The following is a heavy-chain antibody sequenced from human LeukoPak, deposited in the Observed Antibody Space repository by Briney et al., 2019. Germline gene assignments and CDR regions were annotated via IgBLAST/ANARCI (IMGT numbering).Heavy chain of an antibody. CDR2: IYSGGNT. CDR1: GFTVSSNS. Sequence: GGSLRLSCTVSGFTVSSNSMSWVRQAPGKGLEWVSFIYSGGNTHYSDSVKGRFTISRDNSKNTLYLQMNSLRAEDTAVYYCARWQTYYDLSKANDAFDIWGQGTMVTVSS. D-gene: IGHD3-3*01. V-gene: IGHV3-53*01. CDR3: ARWQTYYDLSKANDAFDI. J-gene: IGHJ3*02.